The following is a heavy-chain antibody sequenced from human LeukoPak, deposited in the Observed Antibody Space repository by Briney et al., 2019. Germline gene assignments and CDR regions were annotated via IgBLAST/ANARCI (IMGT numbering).Heavy chain of an antibody. CDR1: GYTFTSYG. V-gene: IGHV1-18*01. D-gene: IGHD3-10*01. CDR3: ARDVGGRGFDY. Sequence: GAPVKVSCKASGYTFTSYGISSVREAPGQGLEWMGWISAYNGNTNYAQKLQGRVTMTTDTSTSTAYMELRSLRSDDTAVYYCARDVGGRGFDYWGQGTLVTVSS. J-gene: IGHJ4*02. CDR2: ISAYNGNT.